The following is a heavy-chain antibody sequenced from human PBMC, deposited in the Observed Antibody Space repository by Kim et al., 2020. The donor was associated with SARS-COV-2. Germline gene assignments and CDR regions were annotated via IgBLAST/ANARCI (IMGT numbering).Heavy chain of an antibody. V-gene: IGHV3-23*01. CDR2: IGGSGSNT. CDR3: ARSTVLARPIGGAFDI. Sequence: GGSLRLSCAASGFTFSTYGMSWVRQAPGKGLEWVSSIGGSGSNTYYADSVKGRFTISRDNSKNTLYLQMNSLRAEDTAVYSCARSTVLARPIGGAFDIWGQGTMVTVSS. J-gene: IGHJ3*02. CDR1: GFTFSTYG. D-gene: IGHD3-3*01.